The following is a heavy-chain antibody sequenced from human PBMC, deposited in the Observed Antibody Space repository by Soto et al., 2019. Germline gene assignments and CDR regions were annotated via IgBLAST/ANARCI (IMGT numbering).Heavy chain of an antibody. Sequence: QERLVQTGGGVVQPGKSLRLSCVASGFDFRSYGMHWIRQAPGKGPQWVAVIWYDGSHDYYEDSVKGRFTVTRDNSSYPLFLHMNHWRSDHTAVYFCVGGRAARMWPAIIQWYDFWGQGARVTVSS. CDR3: VGGRAARMWPAIIQWYDF. CDR2: IWYDGSHD. J-gene: IGHJ5*01. V-gene: IGHV3-33*01. CDR1: GFDFRSYG. D-gene: IGHD2-15*01.